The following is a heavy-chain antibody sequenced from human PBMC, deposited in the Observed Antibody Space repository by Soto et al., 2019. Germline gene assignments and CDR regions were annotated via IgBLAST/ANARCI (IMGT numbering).Heavy chain of an antibody. CDR1: GFVCGDYA. D-gene: IGHD6-13*01. CDR3: TRGRGTSGWYADY. CDR2: VRSETYGGST. Sequence: HPWGSLRLSGSASGFVCGDYAVTWVRQAPGKGLEWVGVVRSETYGGSTEYAASVKGRFRISRDDSESIAYLQMTNLKTEDTAVYYCTRGRGTSGWYADYWGKGIRVTVSS. V-gene: IGHV3-49*04. J-gene: IGHJ4*02.